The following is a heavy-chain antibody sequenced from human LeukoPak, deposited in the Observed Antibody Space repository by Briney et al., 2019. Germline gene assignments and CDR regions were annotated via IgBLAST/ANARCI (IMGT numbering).Heavy chain of an antibody. CDR3: TTQLLYEHNFDY. J-gene: IGHJ4*02. V-gene: IGHV3-15*01. Sequence: GGSLRLSCAASGFTFSDAWMSWVRQTPGKGLEWVGRIKSNTDGGTTDFAAPVKGRFTISGDDSENALYLQMNSLKTEDTAVYYCTTQLLYEHNFDYWGQGTLVTVSS. CDR2: IKSNTDGGTT. D-gene: IGHD2-2*02. CDR1: GFTFSDAW.